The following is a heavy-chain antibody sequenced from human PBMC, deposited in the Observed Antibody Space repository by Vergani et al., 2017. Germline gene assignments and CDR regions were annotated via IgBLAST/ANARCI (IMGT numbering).Heavy chain of an antibody. Sequence: EVQLVDSGGGLVQPGRSLRLSCAASGFTSDDYAMHWVRQAPGKGLEWVSGINWNSDSIAYADSVKGRFTISRDNAKNSLYLQMNSLRAEDTALYYCVKDIAASGNYWYFDLWGRGALVTVSS. V-gene: IGHV3-9*02. J-gene: IGHJ2*01. CDR1: GFTSDDYA. CDR3: VKDIAASGNYWYFDL. CDR2: INWNSDSI. D-gene: IGHD6-13*01.